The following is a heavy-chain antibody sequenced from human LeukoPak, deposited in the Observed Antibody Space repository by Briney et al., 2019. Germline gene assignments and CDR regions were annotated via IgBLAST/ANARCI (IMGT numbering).Heavy chain of an antibody. D-gene: IGHD3-10*01. V-gene: IGHV3-23*01. CDR1: GFTFSSYA. CDR3: AKDRGVEDDAFDI. J-gene: IGHJ3*02. Sequence: GGSLSLSCAASGFTFSSYAMSWVRQAPGKGLELDSAISGSGGSTYYADSVKGRFTISRDNSKNTLYMQMNSLRAEDTAVYYCAKDRGVEDDAFDIWGQGTMVTVSS. CDR2: ISGSGGST.